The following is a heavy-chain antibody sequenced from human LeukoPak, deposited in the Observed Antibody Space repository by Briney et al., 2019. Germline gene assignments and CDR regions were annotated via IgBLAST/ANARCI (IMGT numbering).Heavy chain of an antibody. CDR3: TTDFICTNGVCPYDY. V-gene: IGHV3-15*01. J-gene: IGHJ4*02. CDR2: IKSKTDGGTT. CDR1: GFTFSNAW. D-gene: IGHD2-8*01. Sequence: GGSLRLSCAASGFTFSNAWMSWVRQAPGKGLEWVGRIKSKTDGGTTDYAAPVKGRFTISRDDSKNTLYLQMNSLKTEDTAVYYCTTDFICTNGVCPYDYWGQGTLVTVSS.